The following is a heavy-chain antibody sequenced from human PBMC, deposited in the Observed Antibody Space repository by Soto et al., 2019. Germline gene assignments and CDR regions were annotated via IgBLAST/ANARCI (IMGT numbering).Heavy chain of an antibody. CDR2: IKEDGSEK. CDR3: PRDRGYSSYDY. J-gene: IGHJ4*02. V-gene: IGHV3-7*01. D-gene: IGHD5-18*01. Sequence: EVQLVESGGGLVQPGGSLRLSCAASGFTFSSSWMNWVRQAPRKGLEWVAGIKEDGSEKYYVDIVKGRFTISRDNVENSLYLQMNSLRGEDSAVYFCPRDRGYSSYDYWGLGTLVTVSS. CDR1: GFTFSSSW.